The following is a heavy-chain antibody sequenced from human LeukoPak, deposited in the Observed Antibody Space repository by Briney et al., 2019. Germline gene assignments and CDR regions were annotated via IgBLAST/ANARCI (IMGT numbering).Heavy chain of an antibody. V-gene: IGHV3-11*01. CDR2: INSGDSTV. D-gene: IGHD3-10*01. J-gene: IGHJ4*02. CDR1: GFTFSDYY. Sequence: GGSLRLSCAASGFTFSDYYMSWIRQAPGKGLEWVSYINSGDSTVYYADSVKGRFTISRDNAKNSLYLQMSSLRVEDTAVFYCARLLWFGDTPGFDYWGQGTLVTVSS. CDR3: ARLLWFGDTPGFDY.